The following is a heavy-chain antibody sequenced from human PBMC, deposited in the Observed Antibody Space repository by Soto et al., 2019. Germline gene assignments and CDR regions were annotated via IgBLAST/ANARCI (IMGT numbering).Heavy chain of an antibody. V-gene: IGHV4-59*08. CDR1: GGSISSYY. CDR3: ARLSTTTVVLDY. Sequence: QVQLQESGPGLVKPSETLSLTCTVSGGSISSYYWSWIRQPPGKGLEWIGYIYYSGSTNYNPSLKSRVTLSVDTSKNQFSLKLSSVTAADTAVYYCARLSTTTVVLDYWGQGTLVTVSS. J-gene: IGHJ4*02. D-gene: IGHD4-17*01. CDR2: IYYSGST.